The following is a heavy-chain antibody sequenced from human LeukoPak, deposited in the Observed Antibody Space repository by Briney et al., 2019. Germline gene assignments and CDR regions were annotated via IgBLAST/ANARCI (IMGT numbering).Heavy chain of an antibody. CDR1: GGSISSSSYY. Sequence: SETLSLTCTVSGGSISSSSYYWGWIRQPPGKGLEWIGSIYYSGSTYYNPSLKSRVTISGDTSKNQFSLKLSSVIAADTAVYYCARLYYDFWSGAYYFDYWGQGTLVTVSS. D-gene: IGHD3-3*01. V-gene: IGHV4-39*01. CDR2: IYYSGST. J-gene: IGHJ4*02. CDR3: ARLYYDFWSGAYYFDY.